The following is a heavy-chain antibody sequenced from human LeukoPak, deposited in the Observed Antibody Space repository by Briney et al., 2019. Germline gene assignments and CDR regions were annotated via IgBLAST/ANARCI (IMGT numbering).Heavy chain of an antibody. J-gene: IGHJ5*02. Sequence: PGGSLRLYCAASGFSFSSNSMSWVRQAPGKGLEWVSAISGSGDRIFYADSVKGRFTISRDNSKNMVYLQMNSLRAEDTAFYYCGKDSYVGVNWFDPRGQGTLVTVSS. CDR3: GKDSYVGVNWFDP. CDR1: GFSFSSNS. V-gene: IGHV3-23*01. D-gene: IGHD1-26*01. CDR2: ISGSGDRI.